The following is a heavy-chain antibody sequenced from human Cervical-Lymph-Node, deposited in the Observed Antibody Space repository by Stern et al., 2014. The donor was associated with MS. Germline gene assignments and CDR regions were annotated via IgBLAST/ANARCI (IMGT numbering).Heavy chain of an antibody. CDR3: AKDRGGMGATVY. CDR1: GFTFSSSA. J-gene: IGHJ4*02. CDR2: MSSSVVST. V-gene: IGHV3-23*04. Sequence: EVQLVESGGGLVQPGGSLRLSCAASGFTFSSSAMSWVRQAPGKGLVWGRTMSSSVVSTYYTDSVTGLFTISRDNPKNTLYLQMNSLRAEDTAAYYCAKDRGGMGATVYWGQGTLVTVSS. D-gene: IGHD1-26*01.